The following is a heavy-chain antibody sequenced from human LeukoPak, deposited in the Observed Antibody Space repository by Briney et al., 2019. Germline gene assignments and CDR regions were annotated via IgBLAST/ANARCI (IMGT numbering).Heavy chain of an antibody. Sequence: ASVKVSCKASGYTFTSYGISWVRQAPGQGLEWMGWISAYNGNTNYAQKLQGRVTMTTDTSTSTAYMELRSLRSDDTAVYYCARGSTAYNWKLPSPNWFDPWGQGTLVTVSS. J-gene: IGHJ5*02. V-gene: IGHV1-18*01. CDR2: ISAYNGNT. CDR1: GYTFTSYG. CDR3: ARGSTAYNWKLPSPNWFDP. D-gene: IGHD1-1*01.